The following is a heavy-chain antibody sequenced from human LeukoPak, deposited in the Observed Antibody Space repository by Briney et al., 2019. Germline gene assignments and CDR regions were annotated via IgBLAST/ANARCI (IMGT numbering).Heavy chain of an antibody. CDR2: ISYDGSNK. CDR1: GFTFSSYA. Sequence: GGSLRLSCAASGFTFSSYAMHWVRQAPGKGLEWVAVISYDGSNKYYADSVKGRFTISRDNSKNTLYLQMNSLRAEDTAVYYCAKGPSGPYYVAFDIWGQGTMVTVSS. V-gene: IGHV3-30-3*01. CDR3: AKGPSGPYYVAFDI. D-gene: IGHD3-22*01. J-gene: IGHJ3*02.